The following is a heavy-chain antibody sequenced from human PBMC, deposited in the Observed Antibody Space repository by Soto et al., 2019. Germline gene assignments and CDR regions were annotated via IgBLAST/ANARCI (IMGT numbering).Heavy chain of an antibody. V-gene: IGHV3-9*01. Sequence: EVQLVESGGGLVQPGRSLRLSCAASGFTFDDYAMHWVRRGPGKGLEWVSSISWNSNIIGYADSVKGRFTISRDNDKNSLYLQMNSLRPEDTALYYCAKGGPDGFCSGGRCYFDYWGQGTLVTVSS. D-gene: IGHD2-15*01. CDR3: AKGGPDGFCSGGRCYFDY. J-gene: IGHJ4*02. CDR1: GFTFDDYA. CDR2: ISWNSNII.